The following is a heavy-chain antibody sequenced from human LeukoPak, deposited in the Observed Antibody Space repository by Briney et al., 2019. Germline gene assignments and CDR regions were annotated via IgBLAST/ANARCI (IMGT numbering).Heavy chain of an antibody. CDR1: GGTFSSYA. J-gene: IGHJ5*02. Sequence: SVKVSCKASGGTFSSYATSWVRQAPGQGLEWMGGIIPIFGTANYAQKFQGRVTITADESTSTAYMELSSLRSEDTAVYYCATLGGELLNNWFDPWGQGTLVTVSS. V-gene: IGHV1-69*13. CDR2: IIPIFGTA. CDR3: ATLGGELLNNWFDP. D-gene: IGHD1-26*01.